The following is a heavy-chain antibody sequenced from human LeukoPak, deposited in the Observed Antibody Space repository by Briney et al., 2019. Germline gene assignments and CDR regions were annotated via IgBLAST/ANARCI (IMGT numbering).Heavy chain of an antibody. CDR2: FDPEDGET. J-gene: IGHJ4*02. CDR1: GYTLTGLS. CDR3: ARSYSSGFPGDY. V-gene: IGHV1-24*01. D-gene: IGHD6-19*01. Sequence: ASVKVSCKVSGYTLTGLSMHWVRQAPGKGLEWMGGFDPEDGETIYAQKFQGRVTMTEDTSTDTAYMELSRLRSDDTAVYYCARSYSSGFPGDYWGQGTLVTVSS.